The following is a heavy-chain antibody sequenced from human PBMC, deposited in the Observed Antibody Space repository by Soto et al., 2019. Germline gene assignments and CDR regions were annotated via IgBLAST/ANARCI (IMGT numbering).Heavy chain of an antibody. Sequence: GSLILSCPAFGFPFRVYALSGVRQAPGKGLEWVSAISGSGGSTYYADSVKVRFTISRDNSKNTLYLQMNSLRAEDTAVIYCEKTTVSVVVIIFLDYWGQGTLVTVSS. J-gene: IGHJ4*02. V-gene: IGHV3-23*01. CDR2: ISGSGGST. CDR1: GFPFRVYA. CDR3: EKTTVSVVVIIFLDY. D-gene: IGHD3-22*01.